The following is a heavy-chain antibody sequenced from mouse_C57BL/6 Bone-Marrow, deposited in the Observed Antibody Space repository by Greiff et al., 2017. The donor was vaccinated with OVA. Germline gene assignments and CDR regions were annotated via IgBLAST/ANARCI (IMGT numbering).Heavy chain of an antibody. CDR3: ARRGPITTVVATDYFDY. D-gene: IGHD1-1*01. CDR2: IDPSDSYT. Sequence: VQLQQPGAELVKPGASVKLSCKASGYTFTSYWMQWVKQRPGQGLEWIGEIDPSDSYTNYNQKFKGKATLTVDTSSSTAYMQLSSLTSEDSAVYYCARRGPITTVVATDYFDYWGQGTTLTVSS. CDR1: GYTFTSYW. J-gene: IGHJ2*01. V-gene: IGHV1-50*01.